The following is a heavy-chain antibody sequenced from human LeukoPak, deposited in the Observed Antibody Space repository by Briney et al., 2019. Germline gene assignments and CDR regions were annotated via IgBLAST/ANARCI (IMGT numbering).Heavy chain of an antibody. J-gene: IGHJ3*02. D-gene: IGHD5-24*01. CDR3: AREARGMATNAHDAFDI. V-gene: IGHV4-31*03. Sequence: SETLSLTCTVSGGSITSCDYHWSWIRQYPGKGLEWLGYIYHSGSTYYNPSLKSRLTISVDTSKNQFSLKLSSLTAADTAVYYCAREARGMATNAHDAFDIWGQGTMVTVSS. CDR2: IYHSGST. CDR1: GGSITSCDYH.